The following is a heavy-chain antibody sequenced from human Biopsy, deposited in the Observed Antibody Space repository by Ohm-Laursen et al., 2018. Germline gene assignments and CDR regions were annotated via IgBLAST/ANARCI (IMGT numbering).Heavy chain of an antibody. Sequence: TLSLTCEVYGKTFSGYYWTWIRQPPGKGLEWIGEINHRGSASYNPSLKSRITVLVDTSKNQFSLKLRSVSAADTAVYFCARALDYYDPYYYYAMDVWGQGTSVTVSS. D-gene: IGHD3-16*01. CDR3: ARALDYYDPYYYYAMDV. J-gene: IGHJ6*02. CDR2: INHRGSA. V-gene: IGHV4-34*01. CDR1: GKTFSGYY.